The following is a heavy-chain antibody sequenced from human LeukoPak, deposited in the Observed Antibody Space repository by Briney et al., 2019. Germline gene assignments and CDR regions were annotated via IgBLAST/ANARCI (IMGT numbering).Heavy chain of an antibody. CDR2: IYYSGST. Sequence: SETLSLTCTVSGGSISSSSYYWGWIRQPPGKGLEWIGSIYYSGSTYYNPSLKSRVTISVDTSKNQFSLKLSSVTAADTAVYYCARYHDILTGYYANWGQGTLVTVPS. J-gene: IGHJ4*02. CDR1: GGSISSSSYY. V-gene: IGHV4-39*07. D-gene: IGHD3-9*01. CDR3: ARYHDILTGYYAN.